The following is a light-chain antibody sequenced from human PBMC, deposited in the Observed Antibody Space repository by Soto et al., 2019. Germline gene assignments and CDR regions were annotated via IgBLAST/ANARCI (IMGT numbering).Light chain of an antibody. CDR3: RSYTSSNTLEV. J-gene: IGLJ2*01. CDR2: EVS. V-gene: IGLV2-14*01. CDR1: SSDVGGSNY. Sequence: QSVLIQPASVSGSPGQSITISCTGTSSDVGGSNYVSWYQHHPHRAPKLLIFEVSYRPSGVSNRFSGSKSGNMASLTISGLQSEDEADYYCRSYTSSNTLEVFGSGTKLTVL.